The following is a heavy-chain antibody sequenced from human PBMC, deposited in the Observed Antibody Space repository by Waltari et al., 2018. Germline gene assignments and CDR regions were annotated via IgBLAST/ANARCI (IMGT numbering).Heavy chain of an antibody. D-gene: IGHD3-16*01. J-gene: IGHJ3*02. CDR2: IIPILGIA. V-gene: IGHV1-69*02. CDR1: GGTFSSYT. Sequence: QVQLVQSGAEVKKPGSSVKVSCKASGGTFSSYTISWVRRAPGQGLEWMGRIIPILGIANYAQKFQGRVTITADKSTSTAYMELSSLRSEDTAVYYCARARRGSRANDAFDIWGQGTMVTVSS. CDR3: ARARRGSRANDAFDI.